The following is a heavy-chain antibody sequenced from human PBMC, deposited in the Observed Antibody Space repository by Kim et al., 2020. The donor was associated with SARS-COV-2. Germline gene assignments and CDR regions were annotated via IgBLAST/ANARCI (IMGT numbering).Heavy chain of an antibody. Sequence: GGSLRLSCAASGFTFSDYDMSWIRQAPGKGLEWVSYISSSGSTTYYADSVKGRFTISRDNAKNSLYLQMNSLRAEDTAVYYCARRMTADSWGQGTLVTVSS. CDR2: ISSSGSTT. D-gene: IGHD2-21*02. V-gene: IGHV3-11*04. CDR3: ARRMTADS. CDR1: GFTFSDYD. J-gene: IGHJ4*02.